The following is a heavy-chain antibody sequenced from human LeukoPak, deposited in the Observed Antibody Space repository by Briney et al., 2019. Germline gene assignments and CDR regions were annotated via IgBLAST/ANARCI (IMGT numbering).Heavy chain of an antibody. V-gene: IGHV4-59*01. J-gene: IGHJ5*02. D-gene: IGHD6-13*01. CDR3: ARDKEQQLGGLDP. Sequence: SETLSLTCTVSGGSISSYYWSWIRQPPGKGLEWIGYIYYSGSTNYNPSPKSRVTISVDTSKNQFSLKLSSVTAADTAVYYCARDKEQQLGGLDPWGQGTLVTVSS. CDR1: GGSISSYY. CDR2: IYYSGST.